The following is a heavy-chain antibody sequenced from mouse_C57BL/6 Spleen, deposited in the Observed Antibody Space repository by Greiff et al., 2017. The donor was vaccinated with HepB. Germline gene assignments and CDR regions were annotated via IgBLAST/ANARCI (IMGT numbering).Heavy chain of an antibody. J-gene: IGHJ4*01. D-gene: IGHD1-1*01. CDR1: GFTFSSYA. CDR3: ARDESSYYAMDY. Sequence: DVMLVESGGGLVKPGGSLKLSCAASGFTFSSYAMSWVRQTPEKRLEWVATISDGGSYTYYPDNVKGRFTISRDNAKNNLYLQMSHLKSEDTAMYYCARDESSYYAMDYWGQGTSVTVSS. V-gene: IGHV5-4*01. CDR2: ISDGGSYT.